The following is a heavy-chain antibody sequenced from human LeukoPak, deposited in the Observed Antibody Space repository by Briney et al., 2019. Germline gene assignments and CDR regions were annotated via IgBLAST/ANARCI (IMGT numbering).Heavy chain of an antibody. CDR1: GGSFSGYY. J-gene: IGHJ4*02. CDR3: ARGYGSGRKRYYFDY. D-gene: IGHD3-10*01. V-gene: IGHV4-34*01. Sequence: PSETLSLTCAVYGGSFSGYYWSWIRLPPGKGLEWIGEINHSGSTNYNPSLKSRVTISVDTSKNQFSLKLSSVTAADTAVYYCARGYGSGRKRYYFDYWGQGTLVTVSS. CDR2: INHSGST.